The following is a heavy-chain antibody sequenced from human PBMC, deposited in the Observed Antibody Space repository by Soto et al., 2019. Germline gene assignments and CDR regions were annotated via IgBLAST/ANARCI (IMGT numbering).Heavy chain of an antibody. D-gene: IGHD5-18*01. CDR3: ARGRGYSDGYFDY. V-gene: IGHV3-21*01. J-gene: IGHJ4*02. CDR2: ISSSSSYI. Sequence: EVQLVESGGGLVKPGGSLRLSCAASGFTFSSYSMNWVRQAPGKGLEWVSSISSSSSYIYYADSVKGRFTISRDNAKNSLYLQMNTLRAEDTAVYYCARGRGYSDGYFDYWGQGTLVTVSS. CDR1: GFTFSSYS.